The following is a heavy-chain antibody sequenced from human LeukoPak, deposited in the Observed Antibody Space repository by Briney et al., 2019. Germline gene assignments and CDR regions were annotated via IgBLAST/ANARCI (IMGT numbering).Heavy chain of an antibody. CDR3: AITRVWFGEIAEPKNAFDI. V-gene: IGHV1-3*01. CDR2: INAGNGNT. D-gene: IGHD3-10*01. CDR1: GYTFTSYA. J-gene: IGHJ3*02. Sequence: ASVKVSCRASGYTFTSYAMHWVRQAPGQRLEWMGWINAGNGNTKYSQKFQGRVTITRDTSASTAYMELSSLRSEDTAVYYCAITRVWFGEIAEPKNAFDIWGQGTMVTVSS.